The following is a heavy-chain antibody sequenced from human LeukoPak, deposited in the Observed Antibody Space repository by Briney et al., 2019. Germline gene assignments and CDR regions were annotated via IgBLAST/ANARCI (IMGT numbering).Heavy chain of an antibody. D-gene: IGHD2-2*01. CDR2: ISYDGSNK. CDR1: GFTFSSYG. Sequence: GRSLRLSCAASGFTFSSYGMHWVRQTPGKGLEWVAVISYDGSNKYYADSVKGRFTISRDNSKNTLYLQMNSLRAEDTAVYYCARGLGCSSTSCSQNWGQGTLVTVSS. V-gene: IGHV3-30*03. CDR3: ARGLGCSSTSCSQN. J-gene: IGHJ4*02.